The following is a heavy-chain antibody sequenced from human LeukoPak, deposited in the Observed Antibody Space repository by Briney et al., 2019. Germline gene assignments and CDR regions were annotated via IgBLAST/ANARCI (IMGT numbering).Heavy chain of an antibody. Sequence: GGSLRLSCAASGFTFSSYAMSWVRQAPGKGLEWVSAISGSGGSTYYADSVKGRFTISRDNSKNTLYLQMNGLRAEDTAVYYCAKDTTYYYDSSGYYRGAAFDIWGQGTMVTVSS. CDR3: AKDTTYYYDSSGYYRGAAFDI. J-gene: IGHJ3*02. CDR2: ISGSGGST. V-gene: IGHV3-23*01. CDR1: GFTFSSYA. D-gene: IGHD3-22*01.